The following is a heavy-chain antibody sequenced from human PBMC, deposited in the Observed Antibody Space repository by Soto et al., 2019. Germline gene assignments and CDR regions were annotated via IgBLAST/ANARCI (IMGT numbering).Heavy chain of an antibody. V-gene: IGHV4-31*03. Sequence: QVQLQESGPGLVKPSQTLSLTCTVSGGSISSGGYYWSWIRQHPGKGLEWIGYIYYSGSTYYNPSLMRRVTISVDTSKNQFALKLSSVTAADTAVYYCASGPSASYDSRGYYYVEAGGWFDPWGQGTLVTVSS. D-gene: IGHD3-22*01. CDR3: ASGPSASYDSRGYYYVEAGGWFDP. CDR1: GGSISSGGYY. CDR2: IYYSGST. J-gene: IGHJ5*02.